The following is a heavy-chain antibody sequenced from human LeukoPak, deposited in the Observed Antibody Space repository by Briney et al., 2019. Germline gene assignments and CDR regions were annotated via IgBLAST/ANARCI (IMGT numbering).Heavy chain of an antibody. CDR3: AKDITYYDFWSAPDY. J-gene: IGHJ4*02. Sequence: GGSLRLSCAASGFTFSSYAMSWVCQAPGKGLEWVSAISGSGGSTYYADSVKGRFTISRDNSKNTLYLQMNSLRAEDTAVYYCAKDITYYDFWSAPDYWGQGTLVTVSS. CDR1: GFTFSSYA. V-gene: IGHV3-23*01. D-gene: IGHD3-3*01. CDR2: ISGSGGST.